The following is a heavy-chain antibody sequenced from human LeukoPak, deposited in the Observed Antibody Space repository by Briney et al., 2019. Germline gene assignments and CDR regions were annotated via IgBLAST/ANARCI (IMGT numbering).Heavy chain of an antibody. CDR2: ISYDGSNK. V-gene: IGHV3-30*04. CDR3: ARGTNRFLYYDSSGYYFYFDY. D-gene: IGHD3-22*01. Sequence: GGSLRLSCAASGFIFSSYAMSWVRQAPGKGLEWVAVISYDGSNKYYADSVKGRFTISRDNSKNTLYLQMNSLRAEDTAVYYCARGTNRFLYYDSSGYYFYFDYWGQGTLVTVSS. CDR1: GFIFSSYA. J-gene: IGHJ4*02.